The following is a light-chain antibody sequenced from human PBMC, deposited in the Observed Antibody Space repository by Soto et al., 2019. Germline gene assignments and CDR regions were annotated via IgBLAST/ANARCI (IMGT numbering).Light chain of an antibody. Sequence: EVVMTQSPATLSVSPGESSTLSFSASHSVSNSLAWYQQKPGQTPRLLIYGASTRATGVPARFSGSGSGTEFSLTIGSLQSEDIAVYYCQHYNTWPWTFGQGTKVDIK. J-gene: IGKJ1*01. CDR2: GAS. CDR3: QHYNTWPWT. CDR1: HSVSNS. V-gene: IGKV3-15*01.